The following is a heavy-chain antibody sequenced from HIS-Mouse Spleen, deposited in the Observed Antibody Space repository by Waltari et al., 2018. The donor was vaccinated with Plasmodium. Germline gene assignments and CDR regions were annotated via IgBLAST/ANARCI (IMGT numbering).Heavy chain of an antibody. CDR3: AREDILTGYYNDYWYFDI. CDR2: ISSSSSYI. J-gene: IGHJ2*01. D-gene: IGHD3-9*01. CDR1: GFTFSSYS. V-gene: IGHV3-21*01. Sequence: GQLVESGGGLVKPGGSLRLSCAASGFTFSSYSMNWVRQAPGQGLEWVSSISSSSSYIYYADSVKGRFTISRDNAKNSLYLQMNSLRAEDTAVYYCAREDILTGYYNDYWYFDIWGRGTLVTVSS.